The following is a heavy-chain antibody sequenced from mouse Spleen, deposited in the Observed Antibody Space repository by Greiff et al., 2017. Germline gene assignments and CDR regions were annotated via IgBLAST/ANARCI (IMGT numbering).Heavy chain of an antibody. CDR2: IYPRDGST. Sequence: VQLQQSGPELVKPGASVKLSCKASGYTFTSYDINWVKQRPGQGLEWIGWIYPRDGSTKYNEKFKGKATLTVDTSSSTAYMELHSLTSEDSAVYFCARDGSSYEWYFDVWGAGTTVTVSS. CDR1: GYTFTSYD. D-gene: IGHD1-1*01. V-gene: IGHV1-85*01. CDR3: ARDGSSYEWYFDV. J-gene: IGHJ1*01.